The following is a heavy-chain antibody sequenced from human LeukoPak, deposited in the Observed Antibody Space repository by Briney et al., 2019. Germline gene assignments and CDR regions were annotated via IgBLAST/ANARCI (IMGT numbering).Heavy chain of an antibody. Sequence: GGSLRLSCAASGFTVSSNYMSWVRQAPRKGLEWVSVIYSGGSTYYADSVKGRLTISRDNSKNTLYLQMNSLRAEDTAVYYCARARLYYYDSSGYQYYFDYWGQGTRVTVSS. CDR3: ARARLYYYDSSGYQYYFDY. CDR2: IYSGGST. V-gene: IGHV3-53*01. CDR1: GFTVSSNY. J-gene: IGHJ4*02. D-gene: IGHD3-22*01.